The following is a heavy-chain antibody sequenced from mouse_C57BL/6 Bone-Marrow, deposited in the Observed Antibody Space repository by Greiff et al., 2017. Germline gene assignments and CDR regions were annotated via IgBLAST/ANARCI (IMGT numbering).Heavy chain of an antibody. J-gene: IGHJ1*03. Sequence: EVKLVESGGGLVKPGGSLKLSCAASGFTFSDYGMHWVRQAPEKGLEWVAYISSGGSTTYYAETVKGRFTISRDNAKNTLVLQMTSLRAEDTAMYYCATRVVAYCYFAVWGTGTTVTVSS. CDR2: ISSGGSTT. CDR1: GFTFSDYG. V-gene: IGHV5-17*01. CDR3: ATRVVAYCYFAV. D-gene: IGHD1-1*01.